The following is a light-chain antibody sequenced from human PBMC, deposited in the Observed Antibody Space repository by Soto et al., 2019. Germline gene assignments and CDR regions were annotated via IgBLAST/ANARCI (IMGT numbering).Light chain of an antibody. CDR1: QSVGTN. Sequence: EIVLTQSPGTLSVSPGERVTLSCRASQSVGTNLAWYQQKTGQAPRLLIYGAFTRATDIPARFSASGSGTEFTLTISSLQSEDFVVYYCQQYDGWPPSFTFGQGTRLEIK. CDR3: QQYDGWPPSFT. V-gene: IGKV3-15*01. CDR2: GAF. J-gene: IGKJ5*01.